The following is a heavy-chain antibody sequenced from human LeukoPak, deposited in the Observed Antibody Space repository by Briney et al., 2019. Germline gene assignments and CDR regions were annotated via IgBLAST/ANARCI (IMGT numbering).Heavy chain of an antibody. CDR1: GFTFSSYA. V-gene: IGHV3-23*01. CDR2: ISGGGGST. J-gene: IGHJ6*03. D-gene: IGHD2-8*01. Sequence: GGSLRLSCAASGFTFSSYAMSWVRQAPGKGLQWVSAISGGGGSTDYADSVKGRFTISRDNSKNTLFLQMNSLRAEDTAVYYCAKDRCSNGIGCLYYYMDVWGKGTMVTISS. CDR3: AKDRCSNGIGCLYYYMDV.